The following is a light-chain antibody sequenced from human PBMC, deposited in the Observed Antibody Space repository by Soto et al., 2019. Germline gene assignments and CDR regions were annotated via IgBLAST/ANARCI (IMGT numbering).Light chain of an antibody. CDR3: QQYNNWPLT. CDR1: QSVSSN. Sequence: EIVMTQSPATLSVSPGERATLSCRASQSVSSNLAWYQQKPGQAPRLLIYGASTRATGIPARFSGSGSGTDFTLTISSLQSEDFSVYYCQQYNNWPLTFGQGTKLAIK. J-gene: IGKJ2*01. V-gene: IGKV3-15*01. CDR2: GAS.